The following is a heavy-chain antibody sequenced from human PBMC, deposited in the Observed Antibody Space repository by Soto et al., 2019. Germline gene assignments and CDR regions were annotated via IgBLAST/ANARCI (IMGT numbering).Heavy chain of an antibody. J-gene: IGHJ5*02. Sequence: TSETLSLTCVVYGGSFSGYYWSWIRQPPGKGLEWIGEINHSGSTNYNPSLKSRVTISVDTSKNQFSLKVISVTAADTAVYHCARAPRGQDYGSETYYNRWFDPWGQGTLVTVSS. CDR2: INHSGST. D-gene: IGHD3-10*01. CDR1: GGSFSGYY. V-gene: IGHV4-34*01. CDR3: ARAPRGQDYGSETYYNRWFDP.